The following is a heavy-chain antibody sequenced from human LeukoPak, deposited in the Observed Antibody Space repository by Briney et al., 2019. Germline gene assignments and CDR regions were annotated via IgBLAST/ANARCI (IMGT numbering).Heavy chain of an antibody. Sequence: GGSLRLSCAASGFTFDDYAMHWVRQAPGKGLEWVSGISWNSGSIGYADSVKGRFTISRDNAKNSLYLQMNSLRAEDTALYYCAKDLTYRDYAAFDYWGQGTLVTVSS. J-gene: IGHJ4*02. CDR3: AKDLTYRDYAAFDY. CDR2: ISWNSGSI. V-gene: IGHV3-9*01. D-gene: IGHD4-17*01. CDR1: GFTFDDYA.